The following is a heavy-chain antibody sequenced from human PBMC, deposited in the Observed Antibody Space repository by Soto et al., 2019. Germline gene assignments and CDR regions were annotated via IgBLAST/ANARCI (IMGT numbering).Heavy chain of an antibody. Sequence: ASVKVSCKASGYTFTSYGISWVRRAPGQGHKWMGWISAYNGNTNSAQKLQGRVTMTTDTSTSTAYMELRRLTSDDTAVYYCARHRAWNYAVRYYFDYWGQGTLVTVSS. J-gene: IGHJ4*02. CDR2: ISAYNGNT. CDR1: GYTFTSYG. D-gene: IGHD1-7*01. V-gene: IGHV1-18*04. CDR3: ARHRAWNYAVRYYFDY.